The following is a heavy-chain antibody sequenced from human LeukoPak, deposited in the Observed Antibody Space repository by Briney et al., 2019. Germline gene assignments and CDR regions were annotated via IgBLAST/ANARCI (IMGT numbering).Heavy chain of an antibody. Sequence: GASVKVSCKASGYTFTSYDINWVRQATGQGLEWMGWMNPNSGNTGYAQKFQGRVTMTRNTSISTAYMELSSLRSEDTAVYYCARGLYDDSSGYYYELLDYWGQGTLVTVSS. J-gene: IGHJ4*02. CDR1: GYTFTSYD. D-gene: IGHD3-22*01. CDR2: MNPNSGNT. CDR3: ARGLYDDSSGYYYELLDY. V-gene: IGHV1-8*01.